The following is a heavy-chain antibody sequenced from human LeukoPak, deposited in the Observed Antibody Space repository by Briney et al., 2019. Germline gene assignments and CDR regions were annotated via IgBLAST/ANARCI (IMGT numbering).Heavy chain of an antibody. J-gene: IGHJ6*04. V-gene: IGHV4-34*01. Sequence: SETLSLTCAVYGGSFSGYYWSWIRQPPGKGLEWIGEINHSGSTNYNPSLKSRVTISVDTSKNQFSLKLSSVTAADTAVYYCARARDRYYYCGMDVWGKGTTVTVPS. CDR1: GGSFSGYY. CDR3: ARARDRYYYCGMDV. CDR2: INHSGST.